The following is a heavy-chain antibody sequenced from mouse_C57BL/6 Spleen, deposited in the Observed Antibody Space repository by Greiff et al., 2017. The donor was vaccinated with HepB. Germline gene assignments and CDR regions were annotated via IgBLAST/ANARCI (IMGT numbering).Heavy chain of an antibody. J-gene: IGHJ2*01. V-gene: IGHV8-8*01. Sequence: QVTLKECGPGILQPSQTLSLTCSFSGFSLSTFGMGVGWIRQPSGKGLEWLAHIWWDDDKYYNPALKSRLTISKDTSKNQVFLKIANVDTADTSTNYCARIDDDYYGFDYWGQGITLSVSS. CDR2: IWWDDDK. CDR1: GFSLSTFGMG. CDR3: ARIDDDYYGFDY. D-gene: IGHD2-3*01.